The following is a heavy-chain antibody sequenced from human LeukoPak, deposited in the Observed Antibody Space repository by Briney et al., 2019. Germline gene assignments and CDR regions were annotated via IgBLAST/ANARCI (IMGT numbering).Heavy chain of an antibody. CDR3: ARGPATVTTPVDY. CDR2: INHSGST. V-gene: IGHV4-34*01. J-gene: IGHJ4*02. Sequence: PSETLSLTCAVYGGSFSGYYWSWIRQPPGKGLEWIGEINHSGSTNYNPSLKSRVTISVDTSKNQFSLKLSSVTAADTAVYYCARGPATVTTPVDYWGQGTLVTVPS. D-gene: IGHD4-17*01. CDR1: GGSFSGYY.